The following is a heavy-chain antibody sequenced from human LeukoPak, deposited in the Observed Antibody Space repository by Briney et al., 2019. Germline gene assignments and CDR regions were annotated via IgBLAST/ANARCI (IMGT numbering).Heavy chain of an antibody. V-gene: IGHV4-34*01. J-gene: IGHJ5*02. CDR1: GGSFSGYY. Sequence: SETLSLTCAVYGGSFSGYYWSWIRQPPGKGLEWIGEINHSGSTNYNPSLKSRVTISVDTSKNQFSLKLSAVTAADTAVYYCARGLSGYCYVKTWGQGTLVTVSS. CDR3: ARGLSGYCYVKT. CDR2: INHSGST. D-gene: IGHD3-22*01.